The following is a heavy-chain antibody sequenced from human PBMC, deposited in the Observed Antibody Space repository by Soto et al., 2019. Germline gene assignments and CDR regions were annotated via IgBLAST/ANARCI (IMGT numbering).Heavy chain of an antibody. J-gene: IGHJ6*02. CDR3: ARGGLGITMVRGVPLDYYGMDV. CDR1: GYTFTSYD. V-gene: IGHV1-8*01. CDR2: MNPNSGNT. D-gene: IGHD3-10*01. Sequence: ASVKVSCKASGYTFTSYDINWVRQATGQGLEWMGWMNPNSGNTGYAQKFQGRVTMTRNTSISTAYMELSSLGSEDTAVYCCARGGLGITMVRGVPLDYYGMDVWGQGTTVTVSS.